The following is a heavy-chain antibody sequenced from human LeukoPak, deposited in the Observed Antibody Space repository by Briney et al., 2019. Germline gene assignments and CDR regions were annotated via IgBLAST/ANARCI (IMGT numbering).Heavy chain of an antibody. CDR1: GVSFSGYY. CDR3: ATKRYFDH. Sequence: PSETLSLTCAASGVSFSGYYLSWVRQPPGKGLEWVWEINHSGSTNYKPTLKSPVTIPVDTSKNQFSLEQSSVTAADTAVYYCATKRYFDHWGQGTLVTVSS. J-gene: IGHJ4*02. V-gene: IGHV4-34*01. CDR2: INHSGST.